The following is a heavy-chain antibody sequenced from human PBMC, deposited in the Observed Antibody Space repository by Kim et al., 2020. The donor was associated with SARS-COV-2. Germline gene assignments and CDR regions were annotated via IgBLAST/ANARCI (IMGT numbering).Heavy chain of an antibody. J-gene: IGHJ4*02. Sequence: ADSVKGRFTISRDNSKNTLYLQMNSLRAEDTAVYYCAKESSSWYQYYFDSWGQGTLVTVSS. CDR3: AKESSSWYQYYFDS. V-gene: IGHV3-23*01. D-gene: IGHD6-13*01.